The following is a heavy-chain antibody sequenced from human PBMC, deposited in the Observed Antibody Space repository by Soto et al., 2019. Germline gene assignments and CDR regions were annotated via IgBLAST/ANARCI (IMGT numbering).Heavy chain of an antibody. J-gene: IGHJ6*02. Sequence: SETLSLTCTVSGGSISSSSYYWGWIRQPPGKGLEWIGSIYYSGSTYYNPSLKSRVTISVDTSKNQFSLKLSSVTAADTAVYYCARPDCTNGVCYPQDGMDVWGQGTTVTVSS. CDR3: ARPDCTNGVCYPQDGMDV. D-gene: IGHD2-8*01. V-gene: IGHV4-39*01. CDR2: IYYSGST. CDR1: GGSISSSSYY.